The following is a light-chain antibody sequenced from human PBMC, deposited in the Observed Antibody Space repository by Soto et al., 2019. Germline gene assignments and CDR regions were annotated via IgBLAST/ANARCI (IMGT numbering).Light chain of an antibody. J-gene: IGKJ1*01. CDR3: QQYGSSRT. V-gene: IGKV3-20*01. Sequence: EIVLTQSPGTLSLSPGEGATLSWRASQSVSSSYLAWYQQKPGQAPRLLIYGASSRATGIPDRFSGSGSGTDFILTISRLEPEDFAVYYCQQYGSSRTFGQGTKVDI. CDR1: QSVSSSY. CDR2: GAS.